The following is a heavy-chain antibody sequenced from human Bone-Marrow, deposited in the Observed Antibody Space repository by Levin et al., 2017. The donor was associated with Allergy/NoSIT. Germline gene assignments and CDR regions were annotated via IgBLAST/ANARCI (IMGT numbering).Heavy chain of an antibody. D-gene: IGHD4-17*01. CDR1: GYTFTGYY. V-gene: IGHV1-2*02. CDR2: INPNSGGT. Sequence: ASVKVSCKASGYTFTGYYMHWVRQAPGQGLEWMGWINPNSGGTNYAQKFQGRVTMTRDTSISTAYMELSRLRSDDTAVYYCARDSRSTVTTGGNKNWYFDLWGRGTLVTVSS. CDR3: ARDSRSTVTTGGNKNWYFDL. J-gene: IGHJ2*01.